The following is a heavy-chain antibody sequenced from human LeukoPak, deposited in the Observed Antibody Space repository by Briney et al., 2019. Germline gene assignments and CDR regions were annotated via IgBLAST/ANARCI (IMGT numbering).Heavy chain of an antibody. Sequence: GGSLRLSCAASGFTVSSNYMSWVRQAPGKGLEWVSVIYSGGSTYYADTVKGRFTISRDNSKIPLDLQMNSLRAEDTAVYYCARDQAGIAVAGTFDCWGRGTLVTVSS. V-gene: IGHV3-66*01. CDR1: GFTVSSNY. CDR3: ARDQAGIAVAGTFDC. J-gene: IGHJ4*02. CDR2: IYSGGST. D-gene: IGHD6-19*01.